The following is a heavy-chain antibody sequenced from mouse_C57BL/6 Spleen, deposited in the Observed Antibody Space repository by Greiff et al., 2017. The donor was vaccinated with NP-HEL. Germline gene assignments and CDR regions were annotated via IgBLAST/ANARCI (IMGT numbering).Heavy chain of an antibody. CDR1: GFTFSSYG. Sequence: EVQLVESGGDLVKPGGSLKLSCAASGFTFSSYGMSWVRQTPDKRLEWVATISSGGSYTYYPDSVKGRFTISRDNAKNTLYLQMSSLKSEDTAMYYCERQSDYPVWFAYWGQGTLVTVSA. J-gene: IGHJ3*01. V-gene: IGHV5-6*01. CDR2: ISSGGSYT. D-gene: IGHD2-4*01. CDR3: ERQSDYPVWFAY.